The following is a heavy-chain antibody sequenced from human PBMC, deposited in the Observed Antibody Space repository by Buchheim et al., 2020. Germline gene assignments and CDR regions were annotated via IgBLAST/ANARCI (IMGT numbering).Heavy chain of an antibody. J-gene: IGHJ6*02. D-gene: IGHD3-9*01. V-gene: IGHV3-30-3*01. CDR2: ISYDGFDK. CDR1: GFTISTYA. CDR3: ARDRYDTLTNYWGVYGMDV. Sequence: QVQLVESGGGVVQPGRSLRLSCAASGFTISTYAMHWVRQAPGKGLEWVAVISYDGFDKYYADSVKGRFTISRDNSKNKLYLQMNSLRAEDTAVYYCARDRYDTLTNYWGVYGMDVWGQGTT.